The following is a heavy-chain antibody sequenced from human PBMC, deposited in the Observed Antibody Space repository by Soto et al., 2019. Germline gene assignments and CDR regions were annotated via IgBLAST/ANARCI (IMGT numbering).Heavy chain of an antibody. Sequence: PGGSLRLSCAASGFSFRDYDMHWVRQPTGKGLEWVSGLGAADDPYYVASVKGRFSVSRDNAQNSLYLQMNNPRVDDTAVYYCARAYLGRLPRRADYYYAMDVWGRGTTVTVSS. CDR2: LGAADDP. J-gene: IGHJ6*02. CDR3: ARAYLGRLPRRADYYYAMDV. V-gene: IGHV3-13*05. CDR1: GFSFRDYD. D-gene: IGHD1-26*01.